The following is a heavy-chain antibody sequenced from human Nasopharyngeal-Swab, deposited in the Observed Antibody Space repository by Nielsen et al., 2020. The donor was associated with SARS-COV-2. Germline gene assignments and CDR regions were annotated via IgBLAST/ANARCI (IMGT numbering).Heavy chain of an antibody. CDR3: VRPEGVATSFKYYFQYGMDV. CDR1: GYSFTSYW. J-gene: IGHJ6*04. V-gene: IGHV5-51*01. D-gene: IGHD5-12*01. CDR2: IYPRDSDT. Sequence: GESLKISCKGSGYSFTSYWIAWVRQMPGKGLEWMGIIYPRDSDTRYSPSFQGQVTISADKSISTAYLQWSSLKASDTAMYYCVRPEGVATSFKYYFQYGMDVWGKGPMVTVP.